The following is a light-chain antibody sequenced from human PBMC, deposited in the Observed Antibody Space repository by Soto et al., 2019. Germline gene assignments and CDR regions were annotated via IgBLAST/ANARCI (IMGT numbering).Light chain of an antibody. Sequence: IVMTQSPSTLSVSPGERATLSCRASQSVSSNLAWYQQKPGQAPRLLIYGASTRATGIPARFSGSGSGTEFTLTISSLQSEDFAVYYCQQYGGSPRTFGQGTKVDI. CDR3: QQYGGSPRT. CDR2: GAS. J-gene: IGKJ1*01. V-gene: IGKV3-15*01. CDR1: QSVSSN.